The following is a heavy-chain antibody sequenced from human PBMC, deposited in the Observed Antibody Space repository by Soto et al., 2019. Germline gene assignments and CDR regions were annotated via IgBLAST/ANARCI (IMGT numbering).Heavy chain of an antibody. CDR1: GISISTSGVG. V-gene: IGHV2-5*02. CDR3: AHSGRYSSIWNTNWFHP. Sequence: QITLKESGPTLVKPTQTLTLTCTFSGISISTSGVGVGWIRQPPGKALEWLALIYWDDDKRYSPSLKSRLTITKDPSKNQVVLTMTNMDPLDTATYYCAHSGRYSSIWNTNWFHPWGQGTLVTVSS. J-gene: IGHJ5*02. CDR2: IYWDDDK. D-gene: IGHD6-13*01.